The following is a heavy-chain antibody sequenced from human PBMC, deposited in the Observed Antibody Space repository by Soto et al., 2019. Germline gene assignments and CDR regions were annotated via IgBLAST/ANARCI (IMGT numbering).Heavy chain of an antibody. CDR3: ARDGNYGEIDY. V-gene: IGHV4-30-2*01. D-gene: IGHD4-17*01. CDR2: IYHSGST. CDR1: GGSISSGGYS. J-gene: IGHJ4*02. Sequence: SETLSLTCAVSGGSISSGGYSWSWIRQPPGKGLEWIGYIYHSGSTYYNPSLKSRVTISVDRSKNQFSLKLSSVTAADTAVYYCARDGNYGEIDYWGQGTLVTVSS.